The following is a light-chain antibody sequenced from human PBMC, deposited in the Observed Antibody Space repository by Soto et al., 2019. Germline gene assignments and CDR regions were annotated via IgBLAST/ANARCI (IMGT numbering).Light chain of an antibody. V-gene: IGKV3-15*01. J-gene: IGKJ2*01. CDR3: QQSNNWPPYT. CDR1: QSVSSN. CDR2: GAS. Sequence: EIVMTQSPATLSVSPGERATLSCRASQSVSSNLAWYQQKPGQAPRLLIYGASTRATGIPARFSGSGSGTEFTLTLIRLQSEDNAVYYCQQSNNWPPYTFGQGTKLEIK.